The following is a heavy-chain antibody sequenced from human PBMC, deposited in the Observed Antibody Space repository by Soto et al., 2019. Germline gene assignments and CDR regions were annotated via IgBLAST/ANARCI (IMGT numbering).Heavy chain of an antibody. J-gene: IGHJ4*02. Sequence: PVGSLRLSCAASGFTFNIYWMHWVRQAPGKGLEWVAVVSIGGSTHYADSVRGRFTISRDNSKNTLSLQMNSLTAEDTAVYFCAKRRGAGGHFDYWGQGALVTVSS. CDR3: AKRRGAGGHFDY. CDR2: VSIGGST. CDR1: GFTFNIYW. D-gene: IGHD2-15*01. V-gene: IGHV3-53*01.